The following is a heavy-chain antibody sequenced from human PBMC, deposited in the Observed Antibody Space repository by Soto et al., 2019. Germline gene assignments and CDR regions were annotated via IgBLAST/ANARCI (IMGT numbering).Heavy chain of an antibody. Sequence: GASVKVSCKASGGTFSSYAISWVRQAPGQGLEWMGGIIPIFGTANYAQKFQGRVTITADESTSTAYMELSSLRSEDTAVYYCVREAGELVVVTTVGLDFWGQGTLVTVSS. CDR2: IIPIFGTA. J-gene: IGHJ4*02. CDR1: GGTFSSYA. D-gene: IGHD2-21*02. V-gene: IGHV1-69*13. CDR3: VREAGELVVVTTVGLDF.